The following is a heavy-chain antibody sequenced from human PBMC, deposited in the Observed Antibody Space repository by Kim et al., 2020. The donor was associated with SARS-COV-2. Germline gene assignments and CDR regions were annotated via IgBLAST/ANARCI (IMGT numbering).Heavy chain of an antibody. CDR2: IRSKANSYAT. CDR1: GFTFSDSA. D-gene: IGHD6-13*01. V-gene: IGHV3-73*01. Sequence: GGSLRLSCAASGFTFSDSAMYWVRQASGKGLEWVGRIRSKANSYATAYDVSVKGRFIISRDDSTNTAYLQMNSLKNEDTAIYYCTRVPPYSNSWWDAFD. J-gene: IGHJ3*02. CDR3: TRVPPYSNSWWDAFD.